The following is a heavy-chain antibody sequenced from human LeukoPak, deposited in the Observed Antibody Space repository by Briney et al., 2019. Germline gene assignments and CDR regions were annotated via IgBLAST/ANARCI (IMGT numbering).Heavy chain of an antibody. D-gene: IGHD3-9*01. CDR1: GFTFSSYS. CDR3: ARDFRLRYFDW. Sequence: GGSLRLSCAASGFTFSSYSMNWVRQAPGKGLEWVSSISSSSSYIYYADSVKGRFTISRDNAKNSLYLQMNSLRAEDTAEYYCARDFRLRYFDWWGQGTLVTVSS. V-gene: IGHV3-21*01. CDR2: ISSSSSYI. J-gene: IGHJ4*02.